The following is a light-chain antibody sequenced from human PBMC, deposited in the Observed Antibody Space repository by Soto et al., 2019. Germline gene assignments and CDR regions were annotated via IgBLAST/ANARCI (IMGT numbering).Light chain of an antibody. CDR2: DAS. Sequence: EIVLTQSPATLSLSPGERATLSCRASQSISSYLAWYQQKPGQAPRLLIYDASNRATGIPARFSGSGSGTDFTLTISSLEAEDFAVYYCQQRDNWPPTWTFGQGTKVGIK. V-gene: IGKV3-11*01. CDR1: QSISSY. CDR3: QQRDNWPPTWT. J-gene: IGKJ1*01.